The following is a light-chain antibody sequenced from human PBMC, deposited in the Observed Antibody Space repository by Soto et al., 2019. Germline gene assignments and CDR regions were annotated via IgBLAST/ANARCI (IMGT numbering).Light chain of an antibody. CDR2: KAS. V-gene: IGKV1-5*03. CDR3: QQYNSDRA. Sequence: DIQMTQSPSTLSASVGDRVTITCLASQSIDSWLAWHQQKPGKAPKLLIYKASSLESGVPSKFSGSGSGTECTLTISSQQPDDFATYYCQQYNSDRAFGQGTKVEI. J-gene: IGKJ1*01. CDR1: QSIDSW.